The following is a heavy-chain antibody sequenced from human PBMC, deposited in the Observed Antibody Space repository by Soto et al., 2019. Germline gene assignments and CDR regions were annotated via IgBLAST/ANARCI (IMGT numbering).Heavy chain of an antibody. Sequence: QVQLQESGPGLVKPSETLSLTCTVSGDSINNYYWSWIRQPPGKGLEWIGYIYYSGNTYYNPSLKSRVAISVDTSKNQFSLRLSSVIAADTAVYFCARRMRGASGNFDYWGQGTLVTVSS. J-gene: IGHJ4*02. CDR3: ARRMRGASGNFDY. CDR1: GDSINNYY. CDR2: IYYSGNT. D-gene: IGHD3-16*01. V-gene: IGHV4-59*01.